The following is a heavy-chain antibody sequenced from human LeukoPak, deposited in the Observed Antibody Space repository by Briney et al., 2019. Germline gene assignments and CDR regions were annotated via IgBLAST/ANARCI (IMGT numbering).Heavy chain of an antibody. J-gene: IGHJ6*03. V-gene: IGHV4-34*01. CDR1: GGSFSGFY. Sequence: SETLSLTCAVYGGSFSGFYWSWIRQPPGKGLEWIGEINHSGSTNYNPSLKSRVTTSVDTSKNQFSLKLSSVTAADTAVYYCASLRVGSSFGYQYYIDVWGKGTTVTVSS. CDR2: INHSGST. CDR3: ASLRVGSSFGYQYYIDV. D-gene: IGHD6-13*01.